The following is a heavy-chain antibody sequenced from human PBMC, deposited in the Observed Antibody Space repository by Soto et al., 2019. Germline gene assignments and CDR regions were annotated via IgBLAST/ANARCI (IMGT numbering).Heavy chain of an antibody. CDR1: GDSVSRHY. J-gene: IGHJ4*02. Sequence: LSLTCTVSGDSVSRHYWSWIRQPAGKGLEWLGRLYNDERTNYNPSLKSRVTMSMDTSKNQFSLKLTSVTAADSAVYFCAREPLAHSYFDFWGQGIMVTVSS. V-gene: IGHV4-4*07. CDR2: LYNDERT. CDR3: AREPLAHSYFDF.